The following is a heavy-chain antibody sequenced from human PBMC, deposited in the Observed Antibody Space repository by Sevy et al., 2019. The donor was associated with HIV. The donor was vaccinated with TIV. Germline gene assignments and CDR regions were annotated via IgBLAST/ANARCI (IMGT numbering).Heavy chain of an antibody. D-gene: IGHD3-22*01. CDR3: TRGYYYDSSGYSDY. CDR1: GFTFGDYA. Sequence: GGSLRLSCTGSGFTFGDYAMSWFRQAPGMGLEWVGFIRSKGYGGATEYAAYVKGRFTISRDDSKSIADLQMNSLKTEDTAVYYCTRGYYYDSSGYSDYWGQGTLVTVSS. CDR2: IRSKGYGGAT. J-gene: IGHJ4*02. V-gene: IGHV3-49*03.